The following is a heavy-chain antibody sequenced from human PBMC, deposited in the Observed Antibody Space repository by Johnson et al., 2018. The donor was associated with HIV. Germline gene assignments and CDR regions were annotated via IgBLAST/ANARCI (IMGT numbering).Heavy chain of an antibody. Sequence: QVQLVESGGGVVKPGRSLRLSCAASGFTFSNYGMHWVRQTPGKGLEWVAVIWYDGSNKYYADSVKGRFTISRDNSENTLYLQMNSLKAEDTAVYYCASLSDDAFDFWGQGTMVIVSS. V-gene: IGHV3-33*01. CDR2: IWYDGSNK. CDR3: ASLSDDAFDF. CDR1: GFTFSNYG. J-gene: IGHJ3*01.